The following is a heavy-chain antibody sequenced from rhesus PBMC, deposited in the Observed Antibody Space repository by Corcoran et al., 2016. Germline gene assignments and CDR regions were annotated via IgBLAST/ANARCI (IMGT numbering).Heavy chain of an antibody. CDR1: GYSISSNY. D-gene: IGHD3-9*01. V-gene: IGHV4-160*01. CDR2: IYGSGGST. Sequence: QVQLQESGPGLVKPSETLSLTCAVSGYSISSNYWSWIRQPPGKGLEWIGNIYGSGGSTEYNPSLKSLVTISNDTSKNQFSLKLSSVTAADTAVYYCARDFTDDYGYYYTPFDYWGQGVLVTVSS. J-gene: IGHJ4*01. CDR3: ARDFTDDYGYYYTPFDY.